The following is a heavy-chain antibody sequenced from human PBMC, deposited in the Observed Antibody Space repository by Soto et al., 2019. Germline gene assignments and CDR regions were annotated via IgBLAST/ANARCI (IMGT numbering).Heavy chain of an antibody. Sequence: SVKVSCKASGGTFSSYAISWVRQAPGQGLEWMGGIIPIFGTANYAQKFQGRVTITADESTSTAYMGLSSLRSEDTAVYYCASSDNSSGWYNYYYYGMDVWGQGTTVTVSS. V-gene: IGHV1-69*13. CDR3: ASSDNSSGWYNYYYYGMDV. D-gene: IGHD6-19*01. J-gene: IGHJ6*02. CDR2: IIPIFGTA. CDR1: GGTFSSYA.